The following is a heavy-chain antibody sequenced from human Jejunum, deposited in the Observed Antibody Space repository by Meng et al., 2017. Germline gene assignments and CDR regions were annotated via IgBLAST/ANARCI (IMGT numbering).Heavy chain of an antibody. CDR2: IRSESAGGAT. CDR3: TTLSS. CDR1: GITVTNAW. V-gene: IGHV3-15*01. J-gene: IGHJ5*02. Sequence: GESLKISCAASGITVTNAWMFWVRQAPGKGLEWVGRIRSESAGGATNYPAPVTGRFTVSRDGSKNLLYLQMNSLKTGDTGVYYCTTLSSWGQGTLVTVSS.